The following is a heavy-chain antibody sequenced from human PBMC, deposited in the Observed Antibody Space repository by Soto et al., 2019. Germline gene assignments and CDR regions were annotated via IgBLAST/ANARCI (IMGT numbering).Heavy chain of an antibody. CDR1: GGSISSYY. J-gene: IGHJ6*02. V-gene: IGHV4-59*01. Sequence: SETLSLTCTVSGGSISSYYWSWIRQPPGKGLEWIGYIYYSGSTNYNPSLKSRVTISVDTSKNQFSLKLSSVTAADTAVYYCVRGNLPYYYYGMDVWGQGTTVTVSS. CDR3: VRGNLPYYYYGMDV. CDR2: IYYSGST.